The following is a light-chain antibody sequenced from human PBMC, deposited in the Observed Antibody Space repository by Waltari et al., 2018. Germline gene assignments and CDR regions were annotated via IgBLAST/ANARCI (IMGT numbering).Light chain of an antibody. CDR3: QQYNEWPRT. CDR1: QSVSSN. Sequence: EIVMTQSPATLSVSPGERATLSCRASQSVSSNLAWYQQRPGQPPRLLIHGASTRATGIPASFSGSGSGTEFTLTISSRQSEDFAVYHCQQYNEWPRTFGQGTKVEIK. CDR2: GAS. V-gene: IGKV3-15*01. J-gene: IGKJ1*01.